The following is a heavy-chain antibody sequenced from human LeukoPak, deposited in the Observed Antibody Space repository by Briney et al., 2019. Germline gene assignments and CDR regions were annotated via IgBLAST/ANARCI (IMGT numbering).Heavy chain of an antibody. Sequence: GSLRLSCAASGFTFSSYWMHWVRQAPGKGLVWVSRINSDGSSTSYADSVKGRFTISRDNAKNTLYLQMNSLRAEDMAVYYCARVPGVRGPLNNWGQGTLVTVSS. D-gene: IGHD3-10*01. CDR3: ARVPGVRGPLNN. V-gene: IGHV3-74*01. J-gene: IGHJ4*02. CDR2: INSDGSST. CDR1: GFTFSSYW.